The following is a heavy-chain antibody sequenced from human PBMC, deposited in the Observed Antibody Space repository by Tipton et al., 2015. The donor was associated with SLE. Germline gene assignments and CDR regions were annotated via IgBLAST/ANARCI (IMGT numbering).Heavy chain of an antibody. Sequence: SLRLSCAASGFTFSGSAMHWVRQASGKGLEWVGRIRSKANSYATAYAASVKGRFTISRDDSKNTAYLQMNSLKTEDTAVYYCTRHFDSSGYFHFDYWGQGTLVTVSS. V-gene: IGHV3-73*01. CDR1: GFTFSGSA. J-gene: IGHJ4*02. D-gene: IGHD3-22*01. CDR3: TRHFDSSGYFHFDY. CDR2: IRSKANSYAT.